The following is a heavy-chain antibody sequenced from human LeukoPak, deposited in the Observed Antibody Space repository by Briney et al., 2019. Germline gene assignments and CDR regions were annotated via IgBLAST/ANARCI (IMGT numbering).Heavy chain of an antibody. CDR2: IRYDGNNK. D-gene: IGHD4-11*01. CDR1: GFSFSSYG. V-gene: IGHV3-30*02. J-gene: IGHJ3*02. CDR3: AKGYGNLVAFDI. Sequence: GGSLRLSCAASGFSFSSYGMDWVRQAPGKGLEWVAFIRYDGNNKDYADSVKGRFTISRDNSKNTLYLQMNSLRVEDTAVYYCAKGYGNLVAFDIWGQGTMVTVSS.